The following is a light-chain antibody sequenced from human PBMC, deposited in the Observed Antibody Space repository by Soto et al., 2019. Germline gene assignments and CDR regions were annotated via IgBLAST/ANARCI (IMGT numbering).Light chain of an antibody. V-gene: IGLV4-69*01. J-gene: IGLJ2*01. CDR3: QTWGTGIVV. CDR2: LNSDGSH. CDR1: SGHSSYA. Sequence: QPVLTQSPSASASLGASVKLTCTLSSGHSSYAIAWHQQQPEKGPRYLMKLNSDGSHSKGDGIPDRFSGSSSGAERYLTIPSLQSEDEAAYYCQTWGTGIVVFGGGTKLTVL.